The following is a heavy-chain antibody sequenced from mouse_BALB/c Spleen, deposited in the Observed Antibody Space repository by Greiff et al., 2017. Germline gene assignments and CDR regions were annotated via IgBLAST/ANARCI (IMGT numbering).Heavy chain of an antibody. V-gene: IGHV1-69*02. CDR3: ARLYGYDGDYYAMDY. CDR1: GYTFTSYW. Sequence: QVQLQQPGAELVKPGASVKLSCKASGYTFTSYWMHWVKQRPGQGLEWIGEIDPSDSYTNYNQKFKGKATLTVDKSSSTAYMQLSSLTSEDSAVYYCARLYGYDGDYYAMDYWGQGTSVTVSS. J-gene: IGHJ4*01. D-gene: IGHD2-2*01. CDR2: IDPSDSYT.